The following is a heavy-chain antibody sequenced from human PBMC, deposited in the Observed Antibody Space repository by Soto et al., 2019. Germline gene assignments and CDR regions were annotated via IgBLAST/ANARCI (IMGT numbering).Heavy chain of an antibody. Sequence: VASVKVSCKASGYTFTSYAMHWVRQAPGQRLEWMGWINAGNGNTKYSQKFQGRVTITRDTSASTAYMELSSLRSEDTAVYYCARALYCTNGVCYKRFRNWFDPWGQGTLVTVSS. CDR2: INAGNGNT. CDR3: ARALYCTNGVCYKRFRNWFDP. D-gene: IGHD2-8*01. J-gene: IGHJ5*02. CDR1: GYTFTSYA. V-gene: IGHV1-3*01.